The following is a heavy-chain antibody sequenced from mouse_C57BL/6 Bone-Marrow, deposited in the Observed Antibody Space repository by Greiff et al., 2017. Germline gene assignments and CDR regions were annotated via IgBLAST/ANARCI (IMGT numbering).Heavy chain of an antibody. Sequence: EVKVVESGEGLVKPGGSLKLSCAASGFTFRSYAMSWVRQTPEKRLEWVAYISSGGDYIYYADTVKGRFTISRDNARNTLYLQMSSLKSEDTAMYYCTRVLLDFDYWGQGTTLTVSS. CDR1: GFTFRSYA. J-gene: IGHJ2*01. V-gene: IGHV5-9-1*02. CDR2: ISSGGDYI. CDR3: TRVLLDFDY.